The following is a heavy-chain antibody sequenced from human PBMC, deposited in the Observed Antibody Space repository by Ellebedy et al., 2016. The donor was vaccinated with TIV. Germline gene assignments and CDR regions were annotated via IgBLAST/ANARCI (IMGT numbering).Heavy chain of an antibody. V-gene: IGHV3-30*03. Sequence: GESLKISCAASGFTFSSYGMHWVRQAPGKGLEWVAVISYDGSNKYYADSVKGRFTISRDNSKNTLYLQMNSLRAEDTAVYYCARAASGRGVTWYFDLWGRGTLVTVSS. J-gene: IGHJ2*01. CDR3: ARAASGRGVTWYFDL. D-gene: IGHD2-8*02. CDR2: ISYDGSNK. CDR1: GFTFSSYG.